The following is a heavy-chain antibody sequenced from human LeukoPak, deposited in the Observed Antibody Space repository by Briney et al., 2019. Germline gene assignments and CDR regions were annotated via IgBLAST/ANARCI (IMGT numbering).Heavy chain of an antibody. CDR3: PRALSDSQAYSGYVTKPYHFDH. D-gene: IGHD5-12*01. CDR1: GYTLSGYY. CDR2: INPNSGVT. V-gene: IGHV1-2*02. Sequence: ASVKVSCKASGYTLSGYYMHWVRQAPGQGLEWMGWINPNSGVTNHAQKFQGRVTMTRDTSITTTYTELSSLRSDDTAVYYCPRALSDSQAYSGYVTKPYHFDHWGQGTLVTVSS. J-gene: IGHJ4*02.